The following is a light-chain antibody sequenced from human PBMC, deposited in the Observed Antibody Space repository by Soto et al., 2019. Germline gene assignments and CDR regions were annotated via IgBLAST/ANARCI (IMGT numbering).Light chain of an antibody. Sequence: QSALTQPASVSGSPGQSITISCTGTSSDVGSYNLVSWYQQHPGKAPKLMIYEVTQRPSGVANRFSGSKSGNTASLTISGLQAEDEAGYYCCSYAPSSTYVFGPGTKLTVL. V-gene: IGLV2-23*02. CDR3: CSYAPSSTYV. CDR1: SSDVGSYNL. CDR2: EVT. J-gene: IGLJ1*01.